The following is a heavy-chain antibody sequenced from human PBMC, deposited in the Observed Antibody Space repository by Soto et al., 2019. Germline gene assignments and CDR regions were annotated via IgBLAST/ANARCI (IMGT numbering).Heavy chain of an antibody. V-gene: IGHV3-21*01. CDR3: ARGYDVVRVPVAIRVGYFDH. J-gene: IGHJ4*02. D-gene: IGHD3-16*01. CDR1: GFTFSSHT. Sequence: EVDLVESGGGLAKPGGALRLSCTDSGFTFSSHTMNWVRQAPGKGLEGVASISATGSDIYYGDSVMGRFTISRDNAKNSLYLQLNNLRVEDTAVYYCARGYDVVRVPVAIRVGYFDHWGQGTVVTVSS. CDR2: ISATGSDI.